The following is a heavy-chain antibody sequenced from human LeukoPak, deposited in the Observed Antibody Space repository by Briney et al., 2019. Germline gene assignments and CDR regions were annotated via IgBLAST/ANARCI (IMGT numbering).Heavy chain of an antibody. CDR2: ISSSSSYI. V-gene: IGHV3-21*01. J-gene: IGHJ4*02. CDR1: GFTFSSYS. D-gene: IGHD2-21*02. CDR3: ARSCGGDCYSDY. Sequence: GGSLRLSCAASGFTFSSYSMNWVRQAPGKGLEWVSSISSSSSYIYYADSVKGRFIISRDNAKNSLFLQMNSLRAEDTAVYYCARSCGGDCYSDYWGQGTLVTVSS.